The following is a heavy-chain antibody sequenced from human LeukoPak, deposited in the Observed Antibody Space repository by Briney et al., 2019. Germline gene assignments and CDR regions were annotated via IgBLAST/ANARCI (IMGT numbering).Heavy chain of an antibody. V-gene: IGHV4-61*01. Sequence: SETLSLTCAVSGGSVSSGSYYWSRIRQPPGKGLEWIGYIYYSGSTNYNPSLKSRVTISVDTSKNQFSLKLSSVTAADTAVYYCARDRGDYYGSGSYYYGMDVWGKGTTVTVSS. CDR1: GGSVSSGSYY. CDR3: ARDRGDYYGSGSYYYGMDV. J-gene: IGHJ6*04. CDR2: IYYSGST. D-gene: IGHD3-10*01.